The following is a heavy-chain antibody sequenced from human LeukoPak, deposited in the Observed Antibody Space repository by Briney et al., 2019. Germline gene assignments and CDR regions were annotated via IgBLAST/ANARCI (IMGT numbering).Heavy chain of an antibody. CDR2: IKQDGREK. CDR3: AREDLCFDL. CDR1: GFTFSSYW. Sequence: GRSLRLSCAAYGFTFSSYWMSWVRQAPGKGLEWVANIKQDGREKYYVDSVKGRFTISRDNAKNSLYLQMNSLRAEDTAVYYCAREDLCFDLWGRGTLVTVSS. D-gene: IGHD2-21*01. V-gene: IGHV3-7*01. J-gene: IGHJ2*01.